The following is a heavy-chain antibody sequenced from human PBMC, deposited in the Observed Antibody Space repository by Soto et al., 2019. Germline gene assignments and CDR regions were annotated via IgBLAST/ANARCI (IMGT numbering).Heavy chain of an antibody. CDR1: GFSLSNSW. CDR2: LSNDGKST. D-gene: IGHD4-17*01. J-gene: IGHJ1*01. V-gene: IGHV3-74*01. Sequence: TGGSLRLSCATSGFSLSNSWMHWVRQAPGKGLLWVARLSNDGKSTWYADSVKGRFTISKDSDRSTLNLQMNSLGVEATAIYYCLRSVLAEDLHWG. CDR3: LRSVLAEDLH.